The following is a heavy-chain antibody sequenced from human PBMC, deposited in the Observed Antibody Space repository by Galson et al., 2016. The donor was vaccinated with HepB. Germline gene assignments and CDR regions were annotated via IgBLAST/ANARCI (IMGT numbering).Heavy chain of an antibody. CDR2: LWFDGVRD. CDR1: GFSFSNSG. D-gene: IGHD1-14*01. CDR3: VTDPGTTTWKNYFPY. V-gene: IGHV3-33*03. J-gene: IGHJ4*02. Sequence: SLRLSCAASGFSFSNSGMHWVRQAPGRGLEWLAVLWFDGVRDYYADSVKGRFTISRDNSENTLYLQMDSLRAEDTAIYYCVTDPGTTTWKNYFPYWGPGTLVTV.